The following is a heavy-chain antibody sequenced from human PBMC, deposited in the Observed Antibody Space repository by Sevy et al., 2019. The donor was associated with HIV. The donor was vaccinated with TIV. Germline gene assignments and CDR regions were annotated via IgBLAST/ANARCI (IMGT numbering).Heavy chain of an antibody. CDR2: IRSKAYGGTT. D-gene: IGHD3-9*01. Sequence: GGSLRLSCTASGFTFGDYAMSWFRQAPGKGLEWVGFIRSKAYGGTTEYAASVKGRFTISRDDSKSIAYLQMNSLKTEDTAVYYCTRDPPPAVLRYFDWLLRDAFDIWGQRTMVTVSS. J-gene: IGHJ3*02. V-gene: IGHV3-49*03. CDR3: TRDPPPAVLRYFDWLLRDAFDI. CDR1: GFTFGDYA.